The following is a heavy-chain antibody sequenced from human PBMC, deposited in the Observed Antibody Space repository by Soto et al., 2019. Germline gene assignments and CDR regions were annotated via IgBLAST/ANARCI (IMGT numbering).Heavy chain of an antibody. V-gene: IGHV1-46*01. CDR2: INPSGGST. Sequence: ASVKVSCKSSGYTFTSCYMHWGRRAPGQGLEWMGIINPSGGSTSYAQKFQGRVTMTRDTSTSTVYMELSSLRSEDTAVYYCARAVYYDSSGYYGGGDYWGQGTLVTVSS. J-gene: IGHJ4*02. CDR3: ARAVYYDSSGYYGGGDY. D-gene: IGHD3-22*01. CDR1: GYTFTSCY.